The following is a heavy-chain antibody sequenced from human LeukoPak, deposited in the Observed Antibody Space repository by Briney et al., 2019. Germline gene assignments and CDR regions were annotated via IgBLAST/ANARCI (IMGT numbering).Heavy chain of an antibody. Sequence: PGGSLRLSCAASGFTFSSYAFHWVRQAPGQGLHWVAVISFDGTNIHYADSVKGRFTISRDNSNNTVYLHMNSLRLEDTAIYYCARARGAMSLWGQGTLVTVSS. CDR3: ARARGAMSL. J-gene: IGHJ4*02. D-gene: IGHD1-26*01. CDR1: GFTFSSYA. V-gene: IGHV3-30*01. CDR2: ISFDGTNI.